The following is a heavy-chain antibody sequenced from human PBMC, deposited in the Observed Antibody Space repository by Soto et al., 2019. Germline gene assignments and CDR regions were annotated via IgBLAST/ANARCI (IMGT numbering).Heavy chain of an antibody. Sequence: SETLSLTCTVSGGSISSGGYYWSWIRQHPGKGLEWIGYIYYSGSTYYNPSLKSRVTISVDTSKNQFSLKLSSVTAADTAVYYCARDTYFDYYYGIDVRGQGTTVTVSS. V-gene: IGHV4-31*03. D-gene: IGHD2-8*01. CDR3: ARDTYFDYYYGIDV. CDR2: IYYSGST. CDR1: GGSISSGGYY. J-gene: IGHJ6*02.